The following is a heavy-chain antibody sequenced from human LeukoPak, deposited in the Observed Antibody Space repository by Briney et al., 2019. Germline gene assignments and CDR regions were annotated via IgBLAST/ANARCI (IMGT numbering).Heavy chain of an antibody. CDR2: ISAYNGNT. V-gene: IGHV1-18*01. D-gene: IGHD3-10*01. Sequence: ASVKVSCKASGYTFTSYGISWVRQAPGQGLEWMGWISAYNGNTNYAQKLQGRVTMTTDTSTSTAYMELRSLRSDDTAVYYCARGELYYYGSGSYFASQLWFDPWGQGTLVTVSS. J-gene: IGHJ5*02. CDR1: GYTFTSYG. CDR3: ARGELYYYGSGSYFASQLWFDP.